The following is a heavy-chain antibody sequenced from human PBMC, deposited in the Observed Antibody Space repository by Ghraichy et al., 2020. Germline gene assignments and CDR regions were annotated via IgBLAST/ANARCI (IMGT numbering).Heavy chain of an antibody. Sequence: SETLSLTCAVYGGSFSGYYWSWIRQPPRKGLEWIGEINHSGSTNYNPSLKSRVTISVDTSKNQFSLKLSSVTAADTAVYYCASRAKVRLRFLEWLLSPMDVWGKGTTVTVSS. J-gene: IGHJ6*03. CDR3: ASRAKVRLRFLEWLLSPMDV. CDR1: GGSFSGYY. V-gene: IGHV4-34*01. D-gene: IGHD3-3*01. CDR2: INHSGST.